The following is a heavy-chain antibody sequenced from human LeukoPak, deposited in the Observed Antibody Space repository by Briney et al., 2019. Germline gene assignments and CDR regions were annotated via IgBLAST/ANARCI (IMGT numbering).Heavy chain of an antibody. J-gene: IGHJ4*02. D-gene: IGHD3-10*01. CDR3: ARGALLWFGDRMEYYFDY. CDR2: IYYIWTT. Sequence: SETLSLTCTASCVSITNYYWSWIRQPPPKGEEWVGFIYYIWTTNYNPHLQNQVTIYIDTSKNQFHLKLSSISAADTAVYYCARGALLWFGDRMEYYFDYWGQGTLVTVSS. V-gene: IGHV4-59*01. CDR1: CVSITNYY.